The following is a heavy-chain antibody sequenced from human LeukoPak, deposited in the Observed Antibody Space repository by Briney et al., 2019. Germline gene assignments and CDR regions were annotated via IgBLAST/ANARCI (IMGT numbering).Heavy chain of an antibody. CDR2: IRSKANSYAT. CDR1: GFTFSGSA. D-gene: IGHD6-19*01. V-gene: IGHV3-73*01. J-gene: IGHJ4*02. Sequence: GGSLRLSCAASGFTFSGSAMHWVRQASGKGLEWVGRIRSKANSYATSYAASVKGRFTISRDVSKNTAYLQMNSITTEDTAVYYCTRLTGYSSGWYEKGFDYWGQGTLVTVSS. CDR3: TRLTGYSSGWYEKGFDY.